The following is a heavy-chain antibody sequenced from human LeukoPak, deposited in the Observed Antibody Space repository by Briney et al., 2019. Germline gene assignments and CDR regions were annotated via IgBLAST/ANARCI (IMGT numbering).Heavy chain of an antibody. CDR1: GGSISSGGYY. Sequence: SQTLSLTCTVSGGSISSGGYYWSWIRQHPGKGLEWVGYIYYSGSTYYNPSLKSRVTISVDTSKNQFSLKLSSVTAADTAVYYCARVLVVPAAVYYFDYWGQGTLVTVSS. CDR3: ARVLVVPAAVYYFDY. D-gene: IGHD2-2*01. CDR2: IYYSGST. V-gene: IGHV4-31*03. J-gene: IGHJ4*02.